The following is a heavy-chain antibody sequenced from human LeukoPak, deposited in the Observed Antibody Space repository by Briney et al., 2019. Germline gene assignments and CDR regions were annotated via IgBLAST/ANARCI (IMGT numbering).Heavy chain of an antibody. D-gene: IGHD3-10*01. CDR2: ISAYNGNT. CDR1: GYTFTSYG. CDR3: ARAYANYGSGSPLDY. J-gene: IGHJ4*02. Sequence: GASVKVSCKASGYTFTSYGISWVRQAPGQGLEWMGWISAYNGNTNSAQKLQGRVTMTTDTSTSTAYMELRSLRSDDTAVYYCARAYANYGSGSPLDYWGQGTLVTVSS. V-gene: IGHV1-18*01.